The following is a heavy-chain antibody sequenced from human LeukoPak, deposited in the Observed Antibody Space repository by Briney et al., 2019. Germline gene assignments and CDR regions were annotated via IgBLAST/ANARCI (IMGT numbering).Heavy chain of an antibody. CDR1: GGSFSGYY. V-gene: IGHV4-34*01. CDR3: ARARDLDY. J-gene: IGHJ4*02. CDR2: INHSGST. Sequence: SETLSLTCAVHGGSFSGYYWSWIRQPPGKGLEWIGEINHSGSTNYNPSLKSRVTISVDTSKNQFSLKLSSVTAADTAVYYCARARDLDYWGQGTLVTVSS.